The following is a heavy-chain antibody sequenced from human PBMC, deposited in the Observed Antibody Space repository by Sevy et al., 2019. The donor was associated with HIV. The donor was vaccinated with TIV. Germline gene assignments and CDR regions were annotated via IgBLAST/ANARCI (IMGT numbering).Heavy chain of an antibody. J-gene: IGHJ4*02. CDR3: AREGCTKPHDY. D-gene: IGHD2-8*01. V-gene: IGHV3-23*01. CDR1: GFDFSIYS. CDR2: LSFGCGKI. Sequence: GGSLRLSCAASGFDFSIYSMSWVRQAPGKGLKWVSTLSFGCGKINYADSVKGQFTISRDNSKSSVYLQMNNMRVEDTAVYYCAREGCTKPHDYWGQGTLVTVSS.